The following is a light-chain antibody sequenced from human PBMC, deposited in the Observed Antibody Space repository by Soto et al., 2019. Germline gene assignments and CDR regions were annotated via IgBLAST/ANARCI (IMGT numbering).Light chain of an antibody. CDR1: QDINNY. V-gene: IGKV1-33*01. J-gene: IGKJ5*01. CDR3: QQFDNLPFT. CDR2: DSS. Sequence: DIQMTQSPSSLPPSLPHTPTLTPHASQDINNYLNWYQQKPGKAPKLLIYDSSNLEIGVPLRFSGSGYGTRFSFTISSLQPEDIATYYCQQFDNLPFTFGQGTRLEIK.